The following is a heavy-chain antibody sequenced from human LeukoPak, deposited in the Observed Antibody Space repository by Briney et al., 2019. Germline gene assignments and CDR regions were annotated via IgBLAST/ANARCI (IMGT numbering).Heavy chain of an antibody. V-gene: IGHV3-23*01. Sequence: PGGSLRLSCAASGFTFSSYAMSWVRQAPGKGLEWVSAISGSGGSTYYADSVKGRFTISRDNSKNTLYLQMNSLIAEDKAVYYCAKGSWYRLLSGDYWGQGTLVTVSS. J-gene: IGHJ4*02. CDR1: GFTFSSYA. CDR3: AKGSWYRLLSGDY. D-gene: IGHD2-2*01. CDR2: ISGSGGST.